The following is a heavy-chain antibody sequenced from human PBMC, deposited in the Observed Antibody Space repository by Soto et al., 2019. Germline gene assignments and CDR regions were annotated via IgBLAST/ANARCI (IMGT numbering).Heavy chain of an antibody. CDR1: GGSFSGYY. CDR2: INHSGST. CDR3: ARGQQKTAVARLFDY. D-gene: IGHD6-19*01. V-gene: IGHV4-34*01. Sequence: PSETLSLTCAAYGGSFSGYYWSWIRQPPGKGLEWIGEINHSGSTNYNPSLKSRVTISVDTSKNQFSLKLSSVTAADTAVYYCARGQQKTAVARLFDYWGQGTLVTVSS. J-gene: IGHJ4*02.